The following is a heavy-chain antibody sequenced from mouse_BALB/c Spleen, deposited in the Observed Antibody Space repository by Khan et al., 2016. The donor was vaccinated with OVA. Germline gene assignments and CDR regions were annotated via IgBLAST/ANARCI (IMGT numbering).Heavy chain of an antibody. CDR1: GFTFSTYG. Sequence: DVQLVESGGDLVKPGGSLKLSCAASGFTFSTYGMSWVRQTPDKRLEWVATVSTGGGYTYSPDSVKGRFTISRDNAKNTLYLQMSGLKSEDTAMFYCTRLAYYYDSEGFAYWGQGTLVTVSA. J-gene: IGHJ3*01. CDR2: VSTGGGYT. V-gene: IGHV5-6*01. CDR3: TRLAYYYDSEGFAY. D-gene: IGHD1-1*01.